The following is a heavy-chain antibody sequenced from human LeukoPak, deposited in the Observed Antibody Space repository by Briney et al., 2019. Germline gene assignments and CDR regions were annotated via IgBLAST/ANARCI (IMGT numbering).Heavy chain of an antibody. CDR2: ISSSSSAI. CDR3: ARALAYYDSSGYAPDH. D-gene: IGHD3-22*01. CDR1: GFTFSNAW. V-gene: IGHV3-48*04. J-gene: IGHJ4*02. Sequence: GGSLRLSCAASGFTFSNAWMSWLRQAPGKGLEWVSYISSSSSAILYTDSVKGRFTISRDNAKHSVYLQMDSLRAEDTAVYYCARALAYYDSSGYAPDHWGQGTLVTVSS.